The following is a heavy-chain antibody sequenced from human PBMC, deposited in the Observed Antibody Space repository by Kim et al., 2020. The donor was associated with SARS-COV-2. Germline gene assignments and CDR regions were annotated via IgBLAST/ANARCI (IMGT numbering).Heavy chain of an antibody. CDR3: ARDAQFLVLNHYPLDV. D-gene: IGHD1-26*01. CDR1: GFRFASYD. J-gene: IGHJ6*01. V-gene: IGHV3-23*01. CDR2: ITEPGGST. Sequence: GGSLRLSCVASGFRFASYDMSWVRQAPGKGLEWVSAITEPGGSTYYAESVRGRFTISRDNSKNTLSLQMNSLRAEDTAIYYCARDAQFLVLNHYPLDVWG.